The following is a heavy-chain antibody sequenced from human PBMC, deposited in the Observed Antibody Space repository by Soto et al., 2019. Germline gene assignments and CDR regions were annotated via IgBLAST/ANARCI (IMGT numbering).Heavy chain of an antibody. CDR2: IFPIFGRA. J-gene: IGHJ4*02. CDR1: GYIFSSYA. V-gene: IGHV1-69*01. CDR3: ARQLERGLYYFDL. D-gene: IGHD1-1*01. Sequence: QVQLVQSGAEVKQPGSSVKVSCKASGYIFSSYAISWVRQAPGQGLEWVGGIFPIFGRANYAQKFQGRVTITADESTSTGYMELSSLRSEDTAVFFCARQLERGLYYFDLWGQGTLITVSS.